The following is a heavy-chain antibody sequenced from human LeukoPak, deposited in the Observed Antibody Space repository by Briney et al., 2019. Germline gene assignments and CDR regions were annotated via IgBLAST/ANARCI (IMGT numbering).Heavy chain of an antibody. CDR1: GFTVSSNY. D-gene: IGHD2-2*01. V-gene: IGHV3-53*05. CDR3: AKDYCSSTSCYRGGFDP. CDR2: IFSGGTT. Sequence: GGSLRLSCAASGFTVSSNYMSWVRQAPGKGLEWVSVIFSGGTTYYADSVKGRFTISRDNSKNTLYLQMNSLRAEDTAVYYCAKDYCSSTSCYRGGFDPWGQGTLVTVSS. J-gene: IGHJ5*02.